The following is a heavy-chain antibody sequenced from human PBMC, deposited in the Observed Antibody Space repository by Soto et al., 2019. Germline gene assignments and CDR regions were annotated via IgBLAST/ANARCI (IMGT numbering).Heavy chain of an antibody. CDR1: GFTCSSYA. Sequence: EVQLLESGGGLVQPGGALRLSCAASGFTCSSYAMIWVRQAPGKGLEWVSIIGVGGGDRYYPESVKGRFTISRDNSRDTLYLEMNSLRDEDTAVYYCARVRFGELVWGQGTLVTVSS. CDR2: IGVGGGDR. D-gene: IGHD3-10*01. CDR3: ARVRFGELV. J-gene: IGHJ4*02. V-gene: IGHV3-23*01.